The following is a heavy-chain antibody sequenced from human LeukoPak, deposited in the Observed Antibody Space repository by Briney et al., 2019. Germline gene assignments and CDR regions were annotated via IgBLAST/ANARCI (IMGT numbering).Heavy chain of an antibody. CDR2: LRGDDDT. J-gene: IGHJ1*01. D-gene: IGHD6-19*01. Sequence: GGSPRLSCAVSVFTFSSYAMSWVRRSPARGVEWVSRLRGDDDTFYADFVKGRITLSREQSNSTVYLQLNKLRVETTAVYYCAKAPCVSNADAVLWGQGTLVTVSS. CDR3: AKAPCVSNADAVL. CDR1: VFTFSSYA. V-gene: IGHV3-23*01.